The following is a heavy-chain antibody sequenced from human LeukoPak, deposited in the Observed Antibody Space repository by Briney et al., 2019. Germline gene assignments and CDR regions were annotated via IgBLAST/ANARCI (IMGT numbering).Heavy chain of an antibody. CDR3: AHRKNYYDSSVFDN. J-gene: IGHJ4*02. D-gene: IGHD3-22*01. CDR1: GFSLNTRGVG. Sequence: SGPMLVNPTQPLTLTCTFSGFSLNTRGVGVGWIRQPPGRALEWLALIYWDDDRRYSPSLKSRLTITKDTSKNQVVLTMTNMDPVDTATYFCAHRKNYYDSSVFDNWGQGTLVTVSS. CDR2: IYWDDDR. V-gene: IGHV2-5*02.